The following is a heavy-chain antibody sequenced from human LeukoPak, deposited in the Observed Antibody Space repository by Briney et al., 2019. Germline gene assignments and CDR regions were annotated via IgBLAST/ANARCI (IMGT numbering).Heavy chain of an antibody. CDR3: ARDGGIAVAAEVYFDY. D-gene: IGHD6-19*01. CDR2: ISSSGSTI. V-gene: IGHV3-48*03. J-gene: IGHJ4*02. Sequence: GGSLRLSCAASGFTFSIYEMNWGRQAPGEGLEWVSYISSSGSTIYYADSVKGRFTISRDNAKNSLYLQMNSLRAEDTAVYYCARDGGIAVAAEVYFDYWGQGTLVTVSS. CDR1: GFTFSIYE.